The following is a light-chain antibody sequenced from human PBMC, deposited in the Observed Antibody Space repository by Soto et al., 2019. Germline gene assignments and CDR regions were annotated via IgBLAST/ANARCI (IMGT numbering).Light chain of an antibody. Sequence: EIVLTQSPGTLSLSPGEGATLSCRARQRVSSSLLAWFQQKPGQAPRLLIHDVSSRATGIPDRFSGSGSGTDFTLSISRLEPEDFAVYYCHQYGSSPLTFGQGTKLEIK. J-gene: IGKJ2*01. CDR1: QRVSSSL. CDR2: DVS. V-gene: IGKV3-20*01. CDR3: HQYGSSPLT.